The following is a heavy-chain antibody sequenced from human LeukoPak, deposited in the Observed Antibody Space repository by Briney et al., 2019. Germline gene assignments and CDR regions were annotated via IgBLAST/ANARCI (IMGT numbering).Heavy chain of an antibody. Sequence: PGRSLRLSCAASGFTFSSDGMHWVRQAPGKGVGWVGRIKSKNVGGTTDYAAPVKGRFPISRDDSKNTVYPQMNSLKIEATAVYYCTSPAAFDPCGQGTLVTVSS. J-gene: IGHJ5*02. V-gene: IGHV3-15*01. CDR2: IKSKNVGGTT. CDR3: TSPAAFDP. CDR1: GFTFSSDG.